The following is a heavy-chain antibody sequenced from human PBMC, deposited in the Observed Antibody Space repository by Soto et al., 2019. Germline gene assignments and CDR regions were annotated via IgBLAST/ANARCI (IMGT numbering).Heavy chain of an antibody. Sequence: QEQLVESGGGVVQPGRSLRLSCAVSGFTFSSYAMHWVRQAPGKGLEWLAVISFDGSNKYYADSVKGRFTISRDNSKNTLYLQMNSLRAEDTAVYYCTRLGRGASSSPYFDYWGQGTLVTVSS. V-gene: IGHV3-30-3*01. D-gene: IGHD6-13*01. J-gene: IGHJ4*02. CDR1: GFTFSSYA. CDR3: TRLGRGASSSPYFDY. CDR2: ISFDGSNK.